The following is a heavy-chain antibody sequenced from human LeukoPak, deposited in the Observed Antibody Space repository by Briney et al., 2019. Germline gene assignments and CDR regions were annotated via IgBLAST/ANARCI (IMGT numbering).Heavy chain of an antibody. CDR1: GFTFSNYW. D-gene: IGHD6-19*01. CDR3: ARLRAFRGAPRGRYHFDY. V-gene: IGHV3-7*03. CDR2: IKEDDSEK. Sequence: GGSLRLSCAASGFTFSNYWMTWVRQAPGKGLEWVANIKEDDSEKYFVDSVKGRFTISRDNAKNSVFLQMNSLRAEDTAVYYCARLRAFRGAPRGRYHFDYWGQGTLVTVSS. J-gene: IGHJ4*02.